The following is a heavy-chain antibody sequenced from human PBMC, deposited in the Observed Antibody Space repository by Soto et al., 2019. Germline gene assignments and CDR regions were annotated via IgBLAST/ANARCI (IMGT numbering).Heavy chain of an antibody. J-gene: IGHJ5*01. V-gene: IGHV1-8*01. D-gene: IGHD3-16*01. CDR3: ARDPFYGWFDS. CDR2: MTPDSGDT. Sequence: QVQLVQSGAEVRKPGASVKVSCKASGHTLASYDINWVRQATGQGLEWMGWMTPDSGDTGYAQKFQGRVTVTWDTSITTAYMELSSLRSDDTAVYYCARDPFYGWFDSWGQGTLVTVSS. CDR1: GHTLASYD.